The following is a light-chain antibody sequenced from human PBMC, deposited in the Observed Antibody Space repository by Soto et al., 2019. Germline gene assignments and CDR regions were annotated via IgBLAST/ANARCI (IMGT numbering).Light chain of an antibody. CDR3: ATWDRSLSVGV. CDR2: DND. J-gene: IGLJ2*01. CDR1: SSNIGNNY. V-gene: IGLV1-51*01. Sequence: QSVLTQPPSVSAAPGQTVTISCSGSSSNIGNNYVFWYQQLPGTAPKLLIYDNDKRPSGIPDRFSGSKSGTSATLGITGLQTGDEADYYCATWDRSLSVGVFGGGPKLTVL.